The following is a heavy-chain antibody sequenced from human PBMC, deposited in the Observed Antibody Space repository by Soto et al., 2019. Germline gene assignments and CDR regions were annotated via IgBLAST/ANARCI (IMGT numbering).Heavy chain of an antibody. CDR2: INPSGGST. Sequence: VASVKVSCKASGYTFTSYYMHWVRQAPGQGLEWMGIINPSGGSTSYAQKFQGRVTMTRDTSTSTVYMELSSLRSEDTAVYYCARDGGYYYDSSGSHAFDIWGQGTMVTVSS. CDR1: GYTFTSYY. V-gene: IGHV1-46*01. J-gene: IGHJ3*02. D-gene: IGHD3-22*01. CDR3: ARDGGYYYDSSGSHAFDI.